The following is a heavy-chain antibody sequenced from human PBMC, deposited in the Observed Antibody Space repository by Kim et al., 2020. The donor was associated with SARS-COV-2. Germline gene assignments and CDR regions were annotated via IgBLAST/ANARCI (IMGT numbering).Heavy chain of an antibody. V-gene: IGHV3-30*04. Sequence: GGSLRLSCAASGFTFSSYAMHWVRQAPGKGLEWVAVIAYDGINKYSADSVKGRFTISRDNSKNTLYLQMNSLRAEDTAVYYCARSGSGSYYSFFDYWGQGPLVTVSS. CDR2: IAYDGINK. J-gene: IGHJ4*02. D-gene: IGHD3-10*01. CDR1: GFTFSSYA. CDR3: ARSGSGSYYSFFDY.